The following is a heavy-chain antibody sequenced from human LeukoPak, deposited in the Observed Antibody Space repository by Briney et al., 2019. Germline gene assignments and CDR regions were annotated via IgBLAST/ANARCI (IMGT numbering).Heavy chain of an antibody. V-gene: IGHV3-30*02. D-gene: IGHD1-26*01. J-gene: IGHJ6*03. CDR1: GFTFSNYG. CDR2: IRYDGNNK. CDR3: AKAGNLGGSNYLYYYYYMDV. Sequence: GGSLRLSCAASGFTFSNYGMHWVRQAPGKGLEWVAFIRYDGNNKYYADPVKGRFTISRDNSKNTLYLQMNSLRAEDTAVYYCAKAGNLGGSNYLYYYYYMDVWGKGTTVTISS.